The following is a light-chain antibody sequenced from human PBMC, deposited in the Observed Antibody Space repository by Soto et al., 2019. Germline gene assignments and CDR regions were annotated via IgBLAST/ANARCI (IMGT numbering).Light chain of an antibody. V-gene: IGLV2-14*01. J-gene: IGLJ2*01. Sequence: QSVLTQPASVSGSPGQSFTISCTGTSSDVGGYNYVSWYQQHPGKAPKLMIYDVSNRPSGVSNRFSGSKSGNTASLTISGLQAEDEADYYCSSYTSSSTRVFGGGTQLTVL. CDR2: DVS. CDR3: SSYTSSSTRV. CDR1: SSDVGGYNY.